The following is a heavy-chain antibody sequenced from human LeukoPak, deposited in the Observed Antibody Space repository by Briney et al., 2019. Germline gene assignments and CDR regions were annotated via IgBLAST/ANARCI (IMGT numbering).Heavy chain of an antibody. J-gene: IGHJ1*01. V-gene: IGHV3-74*01. CDR3: ARAPSEIGGYYPEYFRH. D-gene: IGHD3-22*01. Sequence: PGGSLRLSCAASGFTFSTYWMHWVRQAPGKGLVWVSRIKSDGSTNYADSVKGRFTISRDNAKNTVSLQMYSLRPEDTGVYYCARAPSEIGGYYPEYFRHWGQGTLVTVSS. CDR2: IKSDGST. CDR1: GFTFSTYW.